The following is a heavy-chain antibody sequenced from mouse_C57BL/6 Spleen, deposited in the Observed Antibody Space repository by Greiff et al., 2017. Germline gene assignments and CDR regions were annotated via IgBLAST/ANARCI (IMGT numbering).Heavy chain of an antibody. CDR3: ARVSSIAWFAY. V-gene: IGHV1-76*01. J-gene: IGHJ3*01. D-gene: IGHD1-1*01. CDR2: IYPGSGNT. CDR1: GYTFTDYY. Sequence: VQLMESGPELVRPGASVKLSCKASGYTFTDYYINWVKQRPGKGLEWIARIYPGSGNTYSNEKIKGKATLTADKSSSTAYMQLSSLTSEDSSVYFCARVSSIAWFAYWGQGTLVTVSA.